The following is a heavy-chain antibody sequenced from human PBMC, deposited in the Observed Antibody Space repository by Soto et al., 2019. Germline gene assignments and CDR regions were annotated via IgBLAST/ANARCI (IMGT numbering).Heavy chain of an antibody. D-gene: IGHD3-3*01. CDR1: GGSISSYD. Sequence: SETLSVTCTVSGGSISSYDWSWIRQPTGKGLEWIGYIYYSGSTNYNPSLKSRVTISVDTSKNQFSLKLSSVTAADTAVYYCARGYYDFWSGYRDVWGQGTTVTVSS. V-gene: IGHV4-59*01. CDR3: ARGYYDFWSGYRDV. J-gene: IGHJ6*02. CDR2: IYYSGST.